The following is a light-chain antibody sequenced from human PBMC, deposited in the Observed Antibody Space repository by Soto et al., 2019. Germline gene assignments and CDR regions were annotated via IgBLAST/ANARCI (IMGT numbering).Light chain of an antibody. CDR3: QQYNGYSRT. J-gene: IGKJ1*01. Sequence: DIQMTQSPSSLSASVGDRVTITCRASQGISNYLAWYQQKPGKVPKLLIYAASTLQSGVPSRFSGSGSGTDFTLTISRLQPDDFATYYCQQYNGYSRTFGQGTKVDIK. CDR2: AAS. CDR1: QGISNY. V-gene: IGKV1-27*01.